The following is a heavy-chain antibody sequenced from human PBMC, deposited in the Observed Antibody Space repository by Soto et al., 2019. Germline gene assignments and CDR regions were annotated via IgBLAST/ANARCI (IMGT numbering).Heavy chain of an antibody. V-gene: IGHV1-69*13. Sequence: ASVKVSCKASGGTFSSYAISWVRQAPGQGLEWMGGIIPIFGTANYAQKFQGRVTITADESTSTAYMELSSLRSEDTAVYYCARGLELRSVYYYYGMDVWGQGTTVTVSS. CDR2: IIPIFGTA. CDR3: ARGLELRSVYYYYGMDV. CDR1: GGTFSSYA. J-gene: IGHJ6*02. D-gene: IGHD1-7*01.